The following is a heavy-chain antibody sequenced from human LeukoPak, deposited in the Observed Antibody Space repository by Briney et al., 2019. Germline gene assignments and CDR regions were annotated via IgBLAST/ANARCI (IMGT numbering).Heavy chain of an antibody. CDR2: ISGSGGST. CDR1: GFTFSSYA. J-gene: IGHJ4*02. Sequence: PGGSLRLSCAASGFTFSSYAMSWVRQAPGKGLEWVSAISGSGGSTYYADSVKGQFTISRDNSKNTLYLQMNSLRAEDTAVYYCAKDREDCSGGSCYSYYFDYWGQGTLVTVSS. V-gene: IGHV3-23*01. D-gene: IGHD2-15*01. CDR3: AKDREDCSGGSCYSYYFDY.